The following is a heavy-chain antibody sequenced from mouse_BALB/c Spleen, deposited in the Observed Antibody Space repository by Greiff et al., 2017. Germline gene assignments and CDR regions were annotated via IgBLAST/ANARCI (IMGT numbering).Heavy chain of an antibody. CDR3: ARGGSTMITPFAY. Sequence: QVQLQQSGAELVRPGTSVKVSCKASGYAFTNYLIEWVKQRPGQGLEWIGVINPGSGSTNYNEMFEGKATLTVDTSSSTAYMQLSSLTSEDSAVYYCARGGSTMITPFAYWGQGTLVTVSA. CDR2: INPGSGST. V-gene: IGHV1-54*01. J-gene: IGHJ3*01. CDR1: GYAFTNYL. D-gene: IGHD2-4*01.